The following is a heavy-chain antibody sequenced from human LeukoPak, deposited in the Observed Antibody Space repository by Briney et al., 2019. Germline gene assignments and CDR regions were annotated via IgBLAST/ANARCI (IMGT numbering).Heavy chain of an antibody. V-gene: IGHV3-23*01. Sequence: PGGSLRLSCAASGFTFSSYAMSWVRQAPGKGLEWVSAISGSGGSTYYADSVKGRITISRDNSKNTLYLQMNSLRAEDTAVYYCAKLFWSGYYSGNSPIDYWGQGTLVTVSS. CDR3: AKLFWSGYYSGNSPIDY. CDR2: ISGSGGST. CDR1: GFTFSSYA. D-gene: IGHD3-3*01. J-gene: IGHJ4*02.